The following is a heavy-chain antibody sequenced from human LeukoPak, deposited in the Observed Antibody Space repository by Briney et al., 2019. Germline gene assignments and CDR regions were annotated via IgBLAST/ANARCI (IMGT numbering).Heavy chain of an antibody. CDR1: GGSVSSQY. CDR2: IHTTGRT. J-gene: IGHJ4*02. V-gene: IGHV4-59*02. D-gene: IGHD2-21*02. Sequence: SETLSLTCSVSGGSVSSQYWSWTRQPPGPGLEWIGYIHTTGRTNYNPSLESRVTISLDTSKSQFSLKLTSVTAADTAVYYCARGVTYWGQGILVTVSS. CDR3: ARGVTY.